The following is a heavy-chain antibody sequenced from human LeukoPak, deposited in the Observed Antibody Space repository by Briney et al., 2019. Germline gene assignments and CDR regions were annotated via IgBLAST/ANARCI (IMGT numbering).Heavy chain of an antibody. D-gene: IGHD3-3*01. CDR1: GGSISSRSNS. CDR3: ARTPYYDFWTVDP. Sequence: SETLSVTCTVSGGSISSRSNSCSWIRQPAGKGLEWIGRIYTSGSTNYNPSLKSRVTISVDTSKNQFSLKLSSVTAADTAVYYCARTPYYDFWTVDPRGQGTLVTVSS. V-gene: IGHV4-61*02. CDR2: IYTSGST. J-gene: IGHJ5*02.